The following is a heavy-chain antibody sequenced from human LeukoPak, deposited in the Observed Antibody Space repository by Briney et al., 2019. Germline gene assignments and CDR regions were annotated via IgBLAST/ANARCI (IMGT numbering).Heavy chain of an antibody. CDR2: ISGRTGGT. CDR3: AKCGNSGCHLIDY. Sequence: GGSLRLSCAASGFIFTTNAMSWVRQAPGKGLEWVSAISGRTGGTYYADSVKGRFTISRDNSKSTLYLQMDSLRAEDTAVYYCAKCGNSGCHLIDYWGQGTLVAVSS. D-gene: IGHD5-12*01. CDR1: GFIFTTNA. V-gene: IGHV3-23*01. J-gene: IGHJ4*02.